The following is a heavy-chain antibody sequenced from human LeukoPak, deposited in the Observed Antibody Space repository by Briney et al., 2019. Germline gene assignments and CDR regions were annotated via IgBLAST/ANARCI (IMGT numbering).Heavy chain of an antibody. Sequence: GGSLRLSCAASGFTFSSYGMNWVRQAPGKGLEWVSAISGSGGSTYYADSVKGRFTISRDNSKNTLYLQMNSLRAEDTAVYYCAKDRTVTTSGYWGQGTLVTVSS. V-gene: IGHV3-23*01. CDR3: AKDRTVTTSGY. CDR1: GFTFSSYG. D-gene: IGHD4-17*01. J-gene: IGHJ4*02. CDR2: ISGSGGST.